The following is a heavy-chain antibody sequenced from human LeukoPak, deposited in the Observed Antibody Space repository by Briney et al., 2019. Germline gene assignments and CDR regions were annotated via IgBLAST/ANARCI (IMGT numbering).Heavy chain of an antibody. CDR1: GGSISSGSYY. CDR2: IYTSGST. Sequence: SETLSLTCIVSGGSISSGSYYWSWIRQPAGKGLEWIGRIYTSGSTNYNPSLKSRVTISVDTSKNQFSLKLSSVTAADTAVYYCARGVGITIFGVVSSGPGWFDPWGQGTLVTVSS. CDR3: ARGVGITIFGVVSSGPGWFDP. D-gene: IGHD3-3*01. J-gene: IGHJ5*02. V-gene: IGHV4-61*02.